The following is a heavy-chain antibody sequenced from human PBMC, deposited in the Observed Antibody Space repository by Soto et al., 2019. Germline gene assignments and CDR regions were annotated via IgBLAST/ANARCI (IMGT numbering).Heavy chain of an antibody. CDR3: AKDHIVAAAPDS. J-gene: IGHJ5*01. CDR1: GFTFDTYG. D-gene: IGHD2-2*01. Sequence: QVQLVESGGGVVQPGRSLRLSCAASGFTFDTYGMHWVRQAPGKGLEWVAVISYDGSNRYYADSVKGRVTISRDNSKNTLYLQMNSLRSEDTAVYYCAKDHIVAAAPDSWGQGTLVTVSS. V-gene: IGHV3-30*18. CDR2: ISYDGSNR.